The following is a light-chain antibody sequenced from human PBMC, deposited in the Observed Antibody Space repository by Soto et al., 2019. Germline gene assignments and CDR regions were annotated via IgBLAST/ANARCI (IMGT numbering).Light chain of an antibody. CDR3: SSYAGSNNLGV. CDR2: EVS. V-gene: IGLV2-8*01. CDR1: SSDVGGYNY. Sequence: QSVLIQPPSASGSPGQSVTISCTGTSSDVGGYNYVSWYQQHPGKAPKLMIYEVSTRPSGVPDRFSGSKSGNTASLTVSGLQAEDEADYYCSSYAGSNNLGVFGGGTKLTVL. J-gene: IGLJ2*01.